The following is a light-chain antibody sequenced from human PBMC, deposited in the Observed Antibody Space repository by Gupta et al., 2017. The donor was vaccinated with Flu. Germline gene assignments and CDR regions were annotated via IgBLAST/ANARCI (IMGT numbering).Light chain of an antibody. CDR2: LGS. CDR3: MQALQTRT. V-gene: IGKV2-28*01. CDR1: QSLLHNNGYNY. J-gene: IGKJ1*01. Sequence: DIVMTQSPLSLPVTPGEPASISCRSSQSLLHNNGYNYLDWYLQEPGQSPQLLIYLGSNRASGVPDRFSGSXSGTDFTLXISRVEAEDVGVYYCMQALQTRTFGXGTKVEIK.